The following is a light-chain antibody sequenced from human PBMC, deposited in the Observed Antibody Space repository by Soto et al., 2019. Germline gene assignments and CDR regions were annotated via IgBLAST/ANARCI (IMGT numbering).Light chain of an antibody. CDR1: SSDVGGYNY. CDR2: EVS. J-gene: IGLJ2*01. Sequence: QSVLTQPASVSGSPGQSITISCTGTSSDVGGYNYVSWYQQHPGKAHKLMIYEVSNRPSGVSNRFSGSKSGNTASLSIAGLQAEDEDDYYCSSYTCSSARLFGGGTKLNVL. CDR3: SSYTCSSARL. V-gene: IGLV2-14*01.